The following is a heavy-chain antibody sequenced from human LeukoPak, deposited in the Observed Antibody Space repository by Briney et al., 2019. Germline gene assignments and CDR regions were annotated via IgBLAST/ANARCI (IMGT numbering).Heavy chain of an antibody. V-gene: IGHV5-51*01. D-gene: IGHD6-19*01. CDR1: GYSFTSYW. Sequence: GESLKISCKGSGYSFTSYWIGWMRQMPGKGLEWMGNIYPGDSDTRYSPSFQGQVTISADKSISTAYLQWSSLKASDTAMYYCARPVAERIAVAGGGGYYYYMDVWGKGTTVTVSS. CDR3: ARPVAERIAVAGGGGYYYYMDV. CDR2: IYPGDSDT. J-gene: IGHJ6*03.